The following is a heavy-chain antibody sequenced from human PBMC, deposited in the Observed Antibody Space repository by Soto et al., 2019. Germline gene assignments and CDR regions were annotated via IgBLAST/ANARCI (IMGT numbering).Heavy chain of an antibody. J-gene: IGHJ4*02. CDR2: IIPIFGTA. V-gene: IGHV1-69*06. CDR3: ARDRRGYCSSTSCYSFDY. Sequence: QVQLVQSGAEVKKPGSSVKVSCKASGGTFSSYAISWVRQAPGQGLEWMGGIIPIFGTANYAQKFQGRVTITAEKSTSTAYMELSSLRSEDTAVYYCARDRRGYCSSTSCYSFDYWGQGTLVTVSS. D-gene: IGHD2-2*01. CDR1: GGTFSSYA.